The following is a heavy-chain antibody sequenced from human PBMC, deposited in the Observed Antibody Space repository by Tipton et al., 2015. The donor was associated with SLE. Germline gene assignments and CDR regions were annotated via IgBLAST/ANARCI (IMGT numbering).Heavy chain of an antibody. CDR1: GGSISSRNNY. D-gene: IGHD6-13*01. Sequence: TLSLTCTVSGGSISSRNNYWNWIRQHPGRGLQWIGYVYYSGNVFYNPSLKSRLHISLNLSENQFSLTLNSVTVADTAVYYCARAPEPSIAAFDTWGQGTLVTVS. J-gene: IGHJ5*02. CDR2: VYYSGNV. CDR3: ARAPEPSIAAFDT. V-gene: IGHV4-31*03.